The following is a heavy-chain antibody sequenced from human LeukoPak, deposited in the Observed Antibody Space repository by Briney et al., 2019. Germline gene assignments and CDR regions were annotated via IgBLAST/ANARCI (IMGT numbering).Heavy chain of an antibody. Sequence: ASVKVSCKASGYTFTSYGISWVRQAPGQGLEWMGWISAYNGNTNYAQKLQGRVTMTTDTSTSTAYMELRSLRSDDTAVYYCAREGAYYDSSGYYTRTTYYFDYWGQGTLVTVSS. D-gene: IGHD3-22*01. CDR1: GYTFTSYG. CDR2: ISAYNGNT. V-gene: IGHV1-18*01. CDR3: AREGAYYDSSGYYTRTTYYFDY. J-gene: IGHJ4*02.